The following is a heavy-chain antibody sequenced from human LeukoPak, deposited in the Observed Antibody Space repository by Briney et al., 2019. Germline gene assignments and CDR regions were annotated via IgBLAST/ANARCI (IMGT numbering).Heavy chain of an antibody. J-gene: IGHJ6*03. CDR1: GFTFSSYS. D-gene: IGHD3-10*01. V-gene: IGHV3-21*01. CDR3: ARVARMVRGGHPLYYYCYMDV. CDR2: ISSSSSYI. Sequence: GGSLRLSCAASGFTFSSYSMNWVRQAPGKGLEWVSSISSSSSYIYYADSVKGRFTISRDNAKNSLYLQMNSLRAEDTAVYYCARVARMVRGGHPLYYYCYMDVWGKGTTVTVSS.